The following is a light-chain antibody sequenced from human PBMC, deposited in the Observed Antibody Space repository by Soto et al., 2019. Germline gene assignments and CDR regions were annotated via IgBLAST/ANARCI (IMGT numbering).Light chain of an antibody. J-gene: IGKJ2*01. CDR2: SAS. CDR3: QQGHNWPLT. Sequence: EIVMTQSPATLSVSPGERATLSCRASQSISSELAWYQQKPGQPPRLLIYSASTRATGVPARFTGSGSGSEFTLTISGLHSEDFAVYYSQQGHNWPLTFGQGTRLEI. V-gene: IGKV3-15*01. CDR1: QSISSE.